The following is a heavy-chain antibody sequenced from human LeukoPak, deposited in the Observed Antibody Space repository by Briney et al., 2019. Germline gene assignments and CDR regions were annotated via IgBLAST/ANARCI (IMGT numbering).Heavy chain of an antibody. Sequence: ASVKVSCKVSGYTLTELSMRWVRQAPGKGLEWMGGFDPEDGETIYAQKYQGRVTMTEDTSTDTAYMELSSLRSEDTAVYYCATDRWFGELPPHYWGRGTLVTVSS. CDR1: GYTLTELS. V-gene: IGHV1-24*01. CDR3: ATDRWFGELPPHY. J-gene: IGHJ4*02. CDR2: FDPEDGET. D-gene: IGHD3-10*01.